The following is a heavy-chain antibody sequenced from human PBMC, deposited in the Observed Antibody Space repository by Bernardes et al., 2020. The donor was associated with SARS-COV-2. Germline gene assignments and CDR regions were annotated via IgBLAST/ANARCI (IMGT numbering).Heavy chain of an antibody. CDR1: GFSFRGSA. V-gene: IGHV3-73*01. D-gene: IGHD2-2*01. CDR2: IRSKTNSYAT. CDR3: TGLPDIVVVPGGDY. J-gene: IGHJ4*02. Sequence: GGSLRLSCAASGFSFRGSAIHWVRQASGQGLEWVGRIRSKTNSYATAYTSSVEGRFTISRDDSKNTAYLQMSSLKTEDTALYYCTGLPDIVVVPGGDYWGQGTPVTVSS.